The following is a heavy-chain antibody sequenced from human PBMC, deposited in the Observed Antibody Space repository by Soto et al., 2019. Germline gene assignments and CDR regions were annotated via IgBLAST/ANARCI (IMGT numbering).Heavy chain of an antibody. D-gene: IGHD5-12*01. CDR3: ARDGYNLLDP. CDR1: GGSISSSSYY. J-gene: IGHJ5*02. V-gene: IGHV4-61*01. CDR2: IYYSGST. Sequence: PSETLSLTCTVSGGSISSSSYYWGWIRQPPGKGLEWIGYIYYSGSTNYNPSLKSRVTISVDTSKNQFSLKLSSVTAADTAVYYCARDGYNLLDPWGQGTLVTVSS.